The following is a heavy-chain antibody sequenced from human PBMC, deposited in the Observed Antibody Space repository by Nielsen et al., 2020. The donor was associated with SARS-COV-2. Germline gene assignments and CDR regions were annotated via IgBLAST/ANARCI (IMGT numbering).Heavy chain of an antibody. V-gene: IGHV5-51*01. CDR1: GYNFASYW. Sequence: KVSCKGSGYNFASYWIAWVRQSPGSALEWMGIIYPGDSDTRYSPSFQGQVTISADKSISTAYLQWGSLKASDTAMYYCARRGSSWTDSDSWGQGTLVTVSS. J-gene: IGHJ4*02. CDR2: IYPGDSDT. CDR3: ARRGSSWTDSDS. D-gene: IGHD2-15*01.